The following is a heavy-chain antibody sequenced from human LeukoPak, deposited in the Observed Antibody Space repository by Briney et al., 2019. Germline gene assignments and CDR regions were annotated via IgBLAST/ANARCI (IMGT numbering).Heavy chain of an antibody. CDR3: ARREVGATLGD. J-gene: IGHJ6*02. Sequence: GGSLRLSCAASGFTFSTYSMDWVRQAPGKGLEWVSSISSGSSYIYYADSVKGRFTISRDNAKNSLYLQMNSLRAEDTAVYYCARREVGATLGDWGHGTTVAVSS. CDR1: GFTFSTYS. D-gene: IGHD1-26*01. V-gene: IGHV3-21*01. CDR2: ISSGSSYI.